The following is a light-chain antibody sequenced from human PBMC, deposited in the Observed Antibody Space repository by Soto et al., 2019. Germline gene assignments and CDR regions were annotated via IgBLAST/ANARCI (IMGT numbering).Light chain of an antibody. V-gene: IGKV2-30*02. CDR2: EVS. CDR1: QSLIHSDGSTY. J-gene: IGKJ1*01. CDR3: MQGTHWPWT. Sequence: DVVMTQSPLSLPVTLGQPASISCRSSQSLIHSDGSTYLSWFQQRPGQSPRRLIYEVSDRDSGVPAIFSGSGSGTDFTLKISRVEAEDVGVYYCMQGTHWPWTFGQGTEVEIK.